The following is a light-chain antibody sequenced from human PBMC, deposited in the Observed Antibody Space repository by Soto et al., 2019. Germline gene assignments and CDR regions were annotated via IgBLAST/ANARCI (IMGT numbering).Light chain of an antibody. V-gene: IGLV2-14*01. CDR1: SGDVGRYDS. CDR3: SSYKTNRTPV. Sequence: QSVLTQPASVYGSPGQSLTISCTGTSGDVGRYDSVSWYKHRPGKVPELIIFSDRFSGSKSGNTASLTISGLQAEDEADYYCSSYKTNRTPVFGGGNKVTVL. J-gene: IGLJ2*01.